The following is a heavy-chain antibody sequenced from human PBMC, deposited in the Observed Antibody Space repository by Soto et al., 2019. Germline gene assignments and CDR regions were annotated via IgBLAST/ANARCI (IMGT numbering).Heavy chain of an antibody. J-gene: IGHJ4*02. CDR1: GDTFTSYA. Sequence: GTSVKVSCKASGDTFTSYAMHWVRQAPGQRLEWMGWINAGNGNTKYSQKFQGRVTITRDTSASTAYTELSSLRSEDTAVYYCTRGKGYCSGASCYNPLFDYWGQGTQVTVSS. CDR3: TRGKGYCSGASCYNPLFDY. CDR2: INAGNGNT. V-gene: IGHV1-3*01. D-gene: IGHD2-2*02.